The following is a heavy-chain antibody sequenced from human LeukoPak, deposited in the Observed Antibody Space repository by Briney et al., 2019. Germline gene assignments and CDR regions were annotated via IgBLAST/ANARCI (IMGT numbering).Heavy chain of an antibody. J-gene: IGHJ4*02. CDR3: ARFYVVRGVIRHGFDY. Sequence: SETLSLTCAVYGRSFSGYYWSWIRQPPGKGLEWIGEINHSGSTNYNPSLYSRVTRSVDTSKNQFSLKLSSVTAADTAVYYCARFYVVRGVIRHGFDYWGQGTLVTVSS. D-gene: IGHD3-10*01. CDR2: INHSGST. V-gene: IGHV4-34*01. CDR1: GRSFSGYY.